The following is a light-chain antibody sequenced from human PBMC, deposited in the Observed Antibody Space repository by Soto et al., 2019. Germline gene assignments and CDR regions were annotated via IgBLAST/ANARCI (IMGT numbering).Light chain of an antibody. Sequence: EIVLTQSPGTLSLSPGERATLSCRASQSVNNNYLAWYRQKPGQGTRLLIYGASTRLTGIPDRFSGSGSGTDFTLTITRLEPEDFAVYCCPQYGSSFTFGQGTRLDIK. V-gene: IGKV3-20*01. J-gene: IGKJ5*01. CDR2: GAS. CDR1: QSVNNNY. CDR3: PQYGSSFT.